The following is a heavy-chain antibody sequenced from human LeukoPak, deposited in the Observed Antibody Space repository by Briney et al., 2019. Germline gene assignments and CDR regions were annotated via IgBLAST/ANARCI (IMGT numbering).Heavy chain of an antibody. J-gene: IGHJ5*02. CDR3: AVVVAATQGLNWFDP. CDR1: GFTFSSYA. Sequence: GGSLRLSCAASGFTFSSYAMSWVRQAPGKGLEWVSAISGSGGSTYYADSVKGRFTISRDNSKNTLYLQMNSLRAEDTAAYYCAVVVAATQGLNWFDPWGQGTLVTVSS. CDR2: ISGSGGST. V-gene: IGHV3-23*01. D-gene: IGHD2-15*01.